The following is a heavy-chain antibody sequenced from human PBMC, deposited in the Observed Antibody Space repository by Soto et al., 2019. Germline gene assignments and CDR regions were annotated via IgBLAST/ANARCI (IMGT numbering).Heavy chain of an antibody. Sequence: ASVKVSCKASGYTFTSYAMHWVRQAPGQRLEWMGWISAYNGNTNYAQKLQGRVTMTTDTSTSTAYMELRSLRSDDTAVYYCARDRWGSTVGYYYYYGMDVWGQGTTVTVSS. CDR3: ARDRWGSTVGYYYYYGMDV. J-gene: IGHJ6*02. D-gene: IGHD3-16*01. CDR2: ISAYNGNT. V-gene: IGHV1-18*01. CDR1: GYTFTSYA.